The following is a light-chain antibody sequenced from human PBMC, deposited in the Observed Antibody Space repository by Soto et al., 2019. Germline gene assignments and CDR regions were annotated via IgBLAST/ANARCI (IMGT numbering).Light chain of an antibody. V-gene: IGKV3-20*01. J-gene: IGKJ4*01. Sequence: IVLTQSPGTLSLSPGERGTLSCRASQSVYSSYLAWYQQKPGQAPRLLISGASIRATGIPDRFSGSGSGTDFTLTISRVEPEDFAVYYCQQYGNSPPLTFGGGTKVEIK. CDR3: QQYGNSPPLT. CDR1: QSVYSSY. CDR2: GAS.